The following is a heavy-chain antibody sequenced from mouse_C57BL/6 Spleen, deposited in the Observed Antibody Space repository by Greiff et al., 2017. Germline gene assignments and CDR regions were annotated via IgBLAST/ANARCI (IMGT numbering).Heavy chain of an antibody. CDR3: AREDDGYYYFDY. Sequence: QVQLQQPGAELVKPGASVKLSCKASGYTFTSYWMHWVKQRPGQGLEWIGMIHPNSGSTNYNEKFKSKATLTVDKSSSTAYMQLSSLTSEDSAFSYCAREDDGYYYFDYWGQGTTLTVST. D-gene: IGHD2-3*01. CDR1: GYTFTSYW. CDR2: IHPNSGST. V-gene: IGHV1-64*01. J-gene: IGHJ2*01.